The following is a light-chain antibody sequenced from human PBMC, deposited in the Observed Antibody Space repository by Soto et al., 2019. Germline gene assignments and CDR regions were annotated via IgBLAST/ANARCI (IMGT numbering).Light chain of an antibody. J-gene: IGKJ1*01. CDR3: QQYNNWAQWT. CDR2: GAS. CDR1: QSVSSN. Sequence: EIVMTQSPATLSVSPGERATLSCRASQSVSSNLAWYQQKPGQAPRLLIYGASTRATGIPARFSGSGSGTEFTLTLSSLQSEDFAVYYRQQYNNWAQWTFGQGTKVEIK. V-gene: IGKV3-15*01.